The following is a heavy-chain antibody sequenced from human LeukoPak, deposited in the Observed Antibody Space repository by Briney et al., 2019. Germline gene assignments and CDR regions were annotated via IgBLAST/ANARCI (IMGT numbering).Heavy chain of an antibody. J-gene: IGHJ4*02. D-gene: IGHD6-6*01. CDR1: GGSISSYH. Sequence: PSETLSLTCTVSGGSISSYHWSWIRQPPGKGLEWIGYIYYSGSTNYNPSLKSRVTISVDTSKNQFSLKLSSVTAADTAVYYCARASAARHFDYWGQGTLVTVSS. CDR3: ARASAARHFDY. CDR2: IYYSGST. V-gene: IGHV4-59*01.